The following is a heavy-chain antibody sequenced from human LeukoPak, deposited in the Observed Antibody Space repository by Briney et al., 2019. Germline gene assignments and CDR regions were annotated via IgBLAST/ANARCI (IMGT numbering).Heavy chain of an antibody. V-gene: IGHV3-23*01. J-gene: IGHJ6*02. CDR3: GRPTKFWLIQGDGVDV. Sequence: PGASLRLSCAASGFTFTTYAMTWVRQAPGKGLEWVSSIGAGGAATFYSDSVKGRFTISRDNSMNTLYLQMNSLRADDMAVYYCGRPTKFWLIQGDGVDVWGQGTTVTVSS. CDR1: GFTFTTYA. CDR2: IGAGGAAT. D-gene: IGHD6-19*01.